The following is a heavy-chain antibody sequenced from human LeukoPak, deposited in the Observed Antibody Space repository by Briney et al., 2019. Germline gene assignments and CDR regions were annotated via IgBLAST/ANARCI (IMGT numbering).Heavy chain of an antibody. CDR2: IYYSGST. V-gene: IGHV4-39*01. J-gene: IGHJ3*02. D-gene: IGHD2-21*02. CDR1: GGSISSSSYY. Sequence: PSETPSLTCTVSGGSISSSSYYWGWIRQPPGKGLEWIGSIYYSGSTYYNPSLKSRVTITVDTSKNQFSLKLSSVTAADTTVYYCARSHIVAVTGFAFDIWGQGTLVTVSS. CDR3: ARSHIVAVTGFAFDI.